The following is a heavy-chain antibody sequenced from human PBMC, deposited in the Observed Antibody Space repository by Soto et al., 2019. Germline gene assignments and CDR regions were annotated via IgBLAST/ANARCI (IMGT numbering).Heavy chain of an antibody. Sequence: PSETLSLTCTVSGGSVSSGSYYWSWIRQPPGKGLEWIGYIYYSGSTNYNPSLKSRVTISVDTSKNQFSLKLSSVTAANTAVYYCARGAKTYYYGSGSYYDNWFDPWGQGTQVTVSS. D-gene: IGHD3-10*01. CDR3: ARGAKTYYYGSGSYYDNWFDP. CDR2: IYYSGST. CDR1: GGSVSSGSYY. V-gene: IGHV4-61*01. J-gene: IGHJ5*02.